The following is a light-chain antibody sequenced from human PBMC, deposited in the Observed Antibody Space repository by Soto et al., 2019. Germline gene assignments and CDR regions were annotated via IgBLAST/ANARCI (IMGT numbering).Light chain of an antibody. Sequence: QSLLTHPASVSRSPGQSVTISCTGTISYVGGYDYVSWYQQHPGTAHRLIIFEVTNRPSGVSNRFSGSKSGNTASLTMSGLQAEDEADYYCTSHTSSSTQVFGTGTKVPV. CDR1: ISYVGGYDY. CDR3: TSHTSSSTQV. CDR2: EVT. J-gene: IGLJ1*01. V-gene: IGLV2-14*01.